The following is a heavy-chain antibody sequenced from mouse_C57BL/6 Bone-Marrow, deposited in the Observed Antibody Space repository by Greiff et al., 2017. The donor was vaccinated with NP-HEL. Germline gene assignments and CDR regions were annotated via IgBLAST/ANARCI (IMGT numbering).Heavy chain of an antibody. D-gene: IGHD4-1*01. CDR2: IYPGSGNT. V-gene: IGHV1-76*01. Sequence: QVQLQQSGAELVRPGASVKLSCKASGYTFTDYYINWVKQRPGQGLEWIARIYPGSGNTYYNEKFKGKATLTAAKSSSTAYMQLSSLTSEDSAVYFCARSELGVTWCAYWGQGTLVTVSA. CDR3: ARSELGVTWCAY. CDR1: GYTFTDYY. J-gene: IGHJ3*01.